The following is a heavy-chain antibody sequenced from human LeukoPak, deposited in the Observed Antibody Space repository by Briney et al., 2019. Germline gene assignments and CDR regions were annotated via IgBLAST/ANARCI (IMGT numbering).Heavy chain of an antibody. D-gene: IGHD3-10*01. Sequence: PGGSLRLSCAASGFTFSSFAMSWVRQAPGKGLEWVSSISAGGGSTYYADFVKGRFTISRDNSQNTLYLQMNSLRAEDTAVHYYAKQSGSGAPYYYYMDVWGKGTTVIVSS. CDR1: GFTFSSFA. CDR3: AKQSGSGAPYYYYMDV. J-gene: IGHJ6*03. V-gene: IGHV3-23*01. CDR2: ISAGGGST.